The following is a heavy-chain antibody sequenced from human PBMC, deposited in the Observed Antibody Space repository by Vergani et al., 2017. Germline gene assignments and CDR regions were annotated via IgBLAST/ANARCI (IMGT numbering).Heavy chain of an antibody. CDR1: GFTFDDYT. J-gene: IGHJ6*03. V-gene: IGHV3-43*01. D-gene: IGHD2-2*02. Sequence: EVQLVESGGAVEQPGGSLRLSCAASGFTFDDYTMHWVRQAPGKGLECVSLISWDGIITYYADSVKGRFTISRDNSKNSLYLQMNSLRTEDTAVYYCARGVGYCSSTSCYNSYYYYYYMDVWGKGTTVTVSS. CDR2: ISWDGIIT. CDR3: ARGVGYCSSTSCYNSYYYYYYMDV.